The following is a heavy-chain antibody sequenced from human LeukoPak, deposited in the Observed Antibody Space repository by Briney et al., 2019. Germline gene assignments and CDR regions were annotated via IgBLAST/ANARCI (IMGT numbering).Heavy chain of an antibody. Sequence: GGSLRLSCAASGFIFSNYWMTWVRQAPGTGLEWLANIKQDGSEKYYVDYVRGRFTISRDNAKNSLYLQMNSLRAEDTAVYYCARDYAAAPYYYYYYMDVWGKGTTVTVSS. D-gene: IGHD2-2*01. V-gene: IGHV3-7*01. CDR1: GFIFSNYW. CDR3: ARDYAAAPYYYYYYMDV. J-gene: IGHJ6*03. CDR2: IKQDGSEK.